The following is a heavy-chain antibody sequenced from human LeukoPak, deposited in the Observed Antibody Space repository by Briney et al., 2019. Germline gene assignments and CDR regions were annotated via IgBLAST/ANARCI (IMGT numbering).Heavy chain of an antibody. V-gene: IGHV3-21*01. J-gene: IGHJ4*02. CDR1: GFTFSSYS. CDR3: ARMAGTSVNFDY. Sequence: GGSLRLSCAASGFTFSSYSTNWVRQAPGKGLEWVSSISSSSSYIYYADSVKGRFTISRDNAKNSLYLQMNSLRAEDTAVYYCARMAGTSVNFDYWGQGTLVTVSS. CDR2: ISSSSSYI. D-gene: IGHD6-19*01.